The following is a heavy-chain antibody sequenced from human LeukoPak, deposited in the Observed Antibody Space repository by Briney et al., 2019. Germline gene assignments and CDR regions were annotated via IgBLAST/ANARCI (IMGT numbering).Heavy chain of an antibody. D-gene: IGHD6-19*01. J-gene: IGHJ5*02. V-gene: IGHV4-59*01. Sequence: PSETLSLTCTVSGGFISNYYWSWIRQPPGKGLEWIGYMFYSGSTNYNPSLKSRVTISVDTSKNQFSLKLSSVTAADTAVYYCARTWRIAVAVVLFDPWGQGTLVTVSS. CDR3: ARTWRIAVAVVLFDP. CDR2: MFYSGST. CDR1: GGFISNYY.